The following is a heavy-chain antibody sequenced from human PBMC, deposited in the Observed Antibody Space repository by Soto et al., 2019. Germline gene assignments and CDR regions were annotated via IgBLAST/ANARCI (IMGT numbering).Heavy chain of an antibody. CDR1: GFTFSVYW. J-gene: IGHJ6*02. CDR3: ARPGYSNYGPGVDG. Sequence: EVQLVESGGGLVQPGGSLRLSCAASGFTFSVYWMHWVRQAPGKGLVWVSRIDSDGRTTSYADSVKGRFTISRDNAKSTLYLQMNSRRAEETAVYYCARPGYSNYGPGVDGWGQGTTVTVSS. D-gene: IGHD4-4*01. V-gene: IGHV3-74*01. CDR2: IDSDGRTT.